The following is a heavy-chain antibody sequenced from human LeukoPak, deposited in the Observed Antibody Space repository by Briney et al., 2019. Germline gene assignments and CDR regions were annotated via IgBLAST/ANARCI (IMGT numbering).Heavy chain of an antibody. Sequence: SVKVSCKASGGTFSSYAISWVRQAPGQGLEWMGRIIPILGIANYAQKFQGRVTITADKSTGTAYMELSSLRSEDTAVYYCARWGLTTVTSNYFDYWGQGTLVTVSS. J-gene: IGHJ4*02. CDR1: GGTFSSYA. CDR3: ARWGLTTVTSNYFDY. CDR2: IIPILGIA. D-gene: IGHD4-17*01. V-gene: IGHV1-69*04.